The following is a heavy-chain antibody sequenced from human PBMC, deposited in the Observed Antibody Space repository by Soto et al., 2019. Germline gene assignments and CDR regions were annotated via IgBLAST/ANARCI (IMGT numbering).Heavy chain of an antibody. V-gene: IGHV1-3*01. CDR1: GYTFTHYA. CDR2: INAGSGNT. D-gene: IGHD2-8*01. Sequence: QVQLVQSGAEVKKPGASVKVSCTASGYTFTHYAIHWVRHAPGQRLEWMGFINAGSGNTKYSQTFQGRLTFTKDTSASTAYMDLSSLRSEDTAIYCCARGLAEDGAWGQGTLVTVSS. J-gene: IGHJ5*02. CDR3: ARGLAEDGA.